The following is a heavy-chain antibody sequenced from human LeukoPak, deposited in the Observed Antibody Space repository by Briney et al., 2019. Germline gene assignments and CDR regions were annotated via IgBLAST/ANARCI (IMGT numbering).Heavy chain of an antibody. J-gene: IGHJ6*03. CDR1: GFTFSSYW. D-gene: IGHD5-18*01. Sequence: PGGSLRLSCAASGFTFSSYWMSWVRQAPGKVLEWVANIKQDGSEKYYVDSVKGRFTISRDNAKNSLYLQMNSLRAEDTAVYYCARANTAMAPRYYYYMDVWGKGTTVTVSS. V-gene: IGHV3-7*01. CDR2: IKQDGSEK. CDR3: ARANTAMAPRYYYYMDV.